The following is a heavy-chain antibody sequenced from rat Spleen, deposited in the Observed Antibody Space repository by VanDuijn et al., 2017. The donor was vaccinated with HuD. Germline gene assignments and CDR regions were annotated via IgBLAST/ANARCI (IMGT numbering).Heavy chain of an antibody. Sequence: EVQLVESDGGLVQPGRSLKLSCAASGFTFSDYNMAWVRQAPKKGLEWVATISSDGGRTYSSDAVKGRFTISRNNAENSVYLQMNSLRFEDTATYYCAREDFGTTFAFWGQGTLVTVSS. D-gene: IGHD1-10*01. CDR3: AREDFGTTFAF. V-gene: IGHV5-7*01. CDR2: ISSDGGRT. J-gene: IGHJ3*01. CDR1: GFTFSDYN.